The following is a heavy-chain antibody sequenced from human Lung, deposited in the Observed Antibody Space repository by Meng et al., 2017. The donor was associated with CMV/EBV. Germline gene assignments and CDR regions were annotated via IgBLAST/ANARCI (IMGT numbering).Heavy chain of an antibody. Sequence: KVSCKASRNTFSSYTLTWVRQAPGQGLEWMGGIIPIFAIANYAQSFRGRVTITADTSTSTGYMELSGLRSEDTAVYYCAVYCGTTSCYDGYGMDVWGQGTTVTVSS. CDR1: RNTFSSYT. CDR3: AVYCGTTSCYDGYGMDV. D-gene: IGHD2-2*01. CDR2: IIPIFAIA. J-gene: IGHJ6*02. V-gene: IGHV1-69*17.